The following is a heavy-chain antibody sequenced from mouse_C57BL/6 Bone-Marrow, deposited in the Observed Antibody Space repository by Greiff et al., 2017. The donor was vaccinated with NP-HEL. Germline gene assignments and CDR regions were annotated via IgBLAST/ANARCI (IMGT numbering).Heavy chain of an antibody. CDR2: IDPETGGT. Sequence: VKLMESGAELVRPGASVTLSCKASGYTFTDYEMHWVKQTPVHGLEWIGAIDPETGGTAYNQKFKGKAILTADKSSSTAYMELRSLTSEDSAVYYCTRDGSSYGYFDVWGTGTTVTVSS. D-gene: IGHD1-1*01. CDR1: GYTFTDYE. CDR3: TRDGSSYGYFDV. J-gene: IGHJ1*03. V-gene: IGHV1-15*01.